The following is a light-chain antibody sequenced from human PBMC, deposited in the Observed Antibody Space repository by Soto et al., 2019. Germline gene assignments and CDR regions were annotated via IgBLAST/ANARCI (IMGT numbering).Light chain of an antibody. CDR3: QQTFSTQIS. CDR2: SSS. V-gene: IGKV1-39*01. J-gene: IGKJ4*02. Sequence: DIQMTQSPSSLSASVGDRVTITCQASHDITSYLNWYQQRPGKAPKLLIYSSSILHSAASSRFSGGGSGTDFTLTISDLQPEDFATYYCQQTFSTQISFGGGTTVEIK. CDR1: HDITSY.